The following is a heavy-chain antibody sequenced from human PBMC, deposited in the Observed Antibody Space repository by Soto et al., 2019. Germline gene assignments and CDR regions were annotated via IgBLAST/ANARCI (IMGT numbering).Heavy chain of an antibody. CDR1: GYTFTGYY. CDR3: ARRGLRQQLEWKRPFDP. CDR2: INPNSGGT. Sequence: ASVKVSCKASGYTFTGYYMHCVRQAPGQVLEWMGWINPNSGGTNYAQKFQGRVTMTRDTSISTAYMELSRLRSDDTAVYYCARRGLRQQLEWKRPFDPWGQGTLVTVSS. D-gene: IGHD6-13*01. V-gene: IGHV1-2*02. J-gene: IGHJ5*02.